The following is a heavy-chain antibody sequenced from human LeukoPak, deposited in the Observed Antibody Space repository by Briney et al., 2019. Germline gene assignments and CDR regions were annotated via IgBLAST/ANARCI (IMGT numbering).Heavy chain of an antibody. CDR2: INHSGST. J-gene: IGHJ6*04. V-gene: IGHV4-34*01. D-gene: IGHD3-10*01. CDR3: ARGWGYGSGSYSFGYYYGMDV. Sequence: PSETLSLTCAVYGGSFSGYYWSWIRQPPGKGPEWIGEINHSGSTNYNPSLKSRVTISVDTSKNQFSLKLSSVTAADTAVYYCARGWGYGSGSYSFGYYYGMDVWGKGTTVTVSS. CDR1: GGSFSGYY.